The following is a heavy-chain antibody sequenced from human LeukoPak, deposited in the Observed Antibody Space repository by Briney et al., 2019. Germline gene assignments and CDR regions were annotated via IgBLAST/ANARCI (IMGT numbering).Heavy chain of an antibody. CDR3: AKGGYSYDSSGHNYFDY. V-gene: IGHV3-7*01. D-gene: IGHD3-22*01. Sequence: GGSLRLSCAASGFAFSSYWMSWVRQAPGKGLEWVANIKQDGSEKYYVDSVKGRFTIPRDNAKNSLYLQMNSLRAEDTAVYYCAKGGYSYDSSGHNYFDYWGQGTLVTVSS. CDR2: IKQDGSEK. CDR1: GFAFSSYW. J-gene: IGHJ4*02.